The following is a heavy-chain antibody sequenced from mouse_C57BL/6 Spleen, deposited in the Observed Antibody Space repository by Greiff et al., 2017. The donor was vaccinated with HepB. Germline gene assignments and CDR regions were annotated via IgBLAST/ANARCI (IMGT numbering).Heavy chain of an antibody. CDR2: INPSSGYT. J-gene: IGHJ3*01. D-gene: IGHD2-3*01. V-gene: IGHV1-4*01. Sequence: QVQLQQPGAELARPGASVKMSCKASGYTFTSYTMHWVKQRPGQGLEWIGYINPSSGYTKYNQKFKDKATLTADKSSSTAYMQLSSLTSEDSAVYYCARDDGYSFAYWGQGTLVTVSA. CDR1: GYTFTSYT. CDR3: ARDDGYSFAY.